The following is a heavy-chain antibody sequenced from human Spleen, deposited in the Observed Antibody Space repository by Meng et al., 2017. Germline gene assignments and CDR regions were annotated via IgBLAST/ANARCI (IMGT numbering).Heavy chain of an antibody. J-gene: IGHJ4*02. Sequence: SETLSLTCAVYGGSFSGYYWSWIRQPPGKGLEWIGSIYYSGSTYYNPSLKSRVTISVDTSKNQFSLKLSSVTAADTAVYYCAAQLDRSLVDWGQGTLVTVSS. CDR1: GGSFSGYY. CDR2: IYYSGST. D-gene: IGHD1-1*01. V-gene: IGHV4-34*01. CDR3: AAQLDRSLVD.